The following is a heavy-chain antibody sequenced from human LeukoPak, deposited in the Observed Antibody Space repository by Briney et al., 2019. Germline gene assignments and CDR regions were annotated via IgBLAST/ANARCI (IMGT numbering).Heavy chain of an antibody. D-gene: IGHD3-22*01. V-gene: IGHV3-15*01. Sequence: GGSLRLSCAASGFTFSNAWMSWVRQAPGKGLEWVGRIKSKTDGGTTDYAAPVKGRFTISRDDSENTLYLQMNSLKTEDTALYYCITFSMIVVVISDWGRGTLVTVSS. CDR3: ITFSMIVVVISD. J-gene: IGHJ4*02. CDR1: GFTFSNAW. CDR2: IKSKTDGGTT.